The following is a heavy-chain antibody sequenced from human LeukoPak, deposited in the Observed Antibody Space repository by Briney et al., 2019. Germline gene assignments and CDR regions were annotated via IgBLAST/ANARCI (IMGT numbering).Heavy chain of an antibody. J-gene: IGHJ3*02. CDR2: IKQDGSDK. V-gene: IGHV3-7*01. Sequence: GGSLRLSCEASGFIITSHWMSWVRQAPGKRPERVANIKQDGSDKYYLDSVKGRFTISRDNAKNSLYLQMNSLRDEDTAMYYCVRGGGTLDMWGQGTMVTVSS. D-gene: IGHD1-1*01. CDR1: GFIITSHW. CDR3: VRGGGTLDM.